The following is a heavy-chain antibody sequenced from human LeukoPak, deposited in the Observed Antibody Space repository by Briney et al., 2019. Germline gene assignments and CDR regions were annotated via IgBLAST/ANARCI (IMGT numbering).Heavy chain of an antibody. CDR1: GGSISSGDYY. V-gene: IGHV4-30-4*01. CDR2: IYYSGST. D-gene: IGHD3-10*01. J-gene: IGHJ5*02. Sequence: SETLSLTCTVSGGSISSGDYYWSWIRQPPGKGLEWIGYIYYSGSTYYNPSLKSRVTISVDTSKNQFSLKLSSVTAADTAVYYCARGPYYYGSGSYSAYNWFDPWGQGTLVTVSS. CDR3: ARGPYYYGSGSYSAYNWFDP.